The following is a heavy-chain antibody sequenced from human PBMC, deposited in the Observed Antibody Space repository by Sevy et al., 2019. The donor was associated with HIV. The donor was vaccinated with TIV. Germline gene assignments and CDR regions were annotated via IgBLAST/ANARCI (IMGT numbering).Heavy chain of an antibody. CDR2: VYHTGST. CDR1: GGSISVYY. Sequence: SETLSLTCTVSGGSISVYYWSWIRQPPGKELEYIGYVYHTGSTNYNPSLKSRFTITVDTSNNPFSLKLTSVTAADTAVYYCARAPPVRSGDDSLNWFDPWGQGTLVTVSS. CDR3: ARAPPVRSGDDSLNWFDP. J-gene: IGHJ5*02. V-gene: IGHV4-59*01. D-gene: IGHD5-12*01.